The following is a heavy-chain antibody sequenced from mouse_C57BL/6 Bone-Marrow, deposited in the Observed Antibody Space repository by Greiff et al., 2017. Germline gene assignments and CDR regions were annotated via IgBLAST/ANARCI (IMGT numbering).Heavy chain of an antibody. CDR3: ARSYSNSFAY. D-gene: IGHD2-5*01. Sequence: QVQLQQPGAELVKPGASVKLSCKASGYAFTNYLIEWVKQRPGQGLEWIGVINPGSGGTNYNEKFKGKATLTADKSSSTAYMQLSSLTSEDSAVYYCARSYSNSFAYWGQGTLVTVSA. CDR1: GYAFTNYL. CDR2: INPGSGGT. J-gene: IGHJ3*01. V-gene: IGHV1-54*01.